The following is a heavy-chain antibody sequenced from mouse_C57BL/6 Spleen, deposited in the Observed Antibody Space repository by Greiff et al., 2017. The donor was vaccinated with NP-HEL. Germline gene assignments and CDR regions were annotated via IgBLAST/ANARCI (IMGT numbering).Heavy chain of an antibody. Sequence: VQLQESGAELVRPGASVTLSCKASGYTFTDYEMHWVKQTPVHGLEWIGAIDPETGGTAYNQKFKGKAILTADKSSSTAYMELRSLTSEDSAVYYCTRGGVTKKKYYFDYWGQGTTLTISS. CDR3: TRGGVTKKKYYFDY. CDR2: IDPETGGT. D-gene: IGHD2-3*01. CDR1: GYTFTDYE. J-gene: IGHJ2*01. V-gene: IGHV1-15*01.